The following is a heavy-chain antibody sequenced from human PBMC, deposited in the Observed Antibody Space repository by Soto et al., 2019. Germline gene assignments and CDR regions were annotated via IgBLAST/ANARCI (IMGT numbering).Heavy chain of an antibody. D-gene: IGHD3-16*01. CDR3: AMVDVYVTPSPQDD. CDR2: INTYNGNT. J-gene: IGHJ6*02. Sequence: QVQLVQSGAEVKNPGASVKVSCKASGYTFTRYGIGWARQAPGQGLEWMGWINTYNGNTNYAQNVQGRVTLTTDTSTTTAYMEMRSRRSNDTAIYYCAMVDVYVTPSPQDDWGQGTTVIVSS. CDR1: GYTFTRYG. V-gene: IGHV1-18*01.